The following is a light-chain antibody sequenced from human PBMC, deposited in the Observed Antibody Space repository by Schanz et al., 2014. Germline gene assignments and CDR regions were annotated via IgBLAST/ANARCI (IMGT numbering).Light chain of an antibody. CDR3: QQYNSYETWT. CDR2: DAS. V-gene: IGKV1-9*01. Sequence: DIQMTQSPSSLSASVGDRVTITCRASQSISSYLNWYQQKPGKAPELLIYDASTLQSGVPSRFSGSGSGTEFTLTISSLQPDDFATYYCQQYNSYETWTFGQGTKVEIK. J-gene: IGKJ1*01. CDR1: QSISSY.